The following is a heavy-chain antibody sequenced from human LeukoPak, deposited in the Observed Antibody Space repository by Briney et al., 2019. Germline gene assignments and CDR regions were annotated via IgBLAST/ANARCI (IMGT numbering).Heavy chain of an antibody. CDR1: GGSFSGYY. J-gene: IGHJ6*03. Sequence: PSETLSLTCAVYGGSFSGYYWSWIRQPPGKGLEWIGEINHSGSTNYNPSLKSRVTISGDTSKNQFSLKLSSVTAAETAVYYCAREGRYRYGYNEYHSYMDIWGKGTTVTVSS. D-gene: IGHD5-24*01. CDR2: INHSGST. V-gene: IGHV4-34*01. CDR3: AREGRYRYGYNEYHSYMDI.